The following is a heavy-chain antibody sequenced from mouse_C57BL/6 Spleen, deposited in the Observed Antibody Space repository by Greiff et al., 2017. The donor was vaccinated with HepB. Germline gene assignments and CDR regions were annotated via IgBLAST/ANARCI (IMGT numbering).Heavy chain of an antibody. CDR2: IDPSDSYT. Sequence: QVQLQQPGAELVMPGASVKLSCKASGYTFTSYWMHWVKQRPGQGLEWIGEIDPSDSYTNYNQKFKGKSTLTVDKSSSTAYMQLSSLTSEDSAVYYCARKYSRYFDVWGTGTTVTVSS. J-gene: IGHJ1*03. V-gene: IGHV1-69*01. CDR3: ARKYSRYFDV. D-gene: IGHD5-1-1*01. CDR1: GYTFTSYW.